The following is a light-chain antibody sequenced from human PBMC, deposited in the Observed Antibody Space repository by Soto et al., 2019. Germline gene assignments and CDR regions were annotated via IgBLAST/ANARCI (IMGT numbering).Light chain of an antibody. Sequence: QSALTQPASVSGSPGQSITISCTGTSSDIGGYNFVSWYQQHPGKAPEVMIYDVTNRPSGVSNRFSGSKSGNTASLTISGLQAEDEADYYCSSYTRSSTVIFGGGTQLTVL. CDR3: SSYTRSSTVI. V-gene: IGLV2-14*03. J-gene: IGLJ2*01. CDR2: DVT. CDR1: SSDIGGYNF.